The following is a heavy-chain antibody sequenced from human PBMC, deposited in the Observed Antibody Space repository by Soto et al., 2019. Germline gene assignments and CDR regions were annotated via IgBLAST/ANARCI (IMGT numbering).Heavy chain of an antibody. CDR2: IYWDEDN. D-gene: IGHD1-7*01. Sequence: QITLKESGPTLVRPTQTLTLTCSFSGFSLNTNGMGVGWIRQPPGKALEWLAFIYWDEDNRYSPSLKTRLTVTTGTSKDEVVLTLTNLEPLDTGTYCCAGWNYESGLGVWGQGTTVTVSS. CDR3: AGWNYESGLGV. V-gene: IGHV2-5*02. J-gene: IGHJ6*02. CDR1: GFSLNTNGMG.